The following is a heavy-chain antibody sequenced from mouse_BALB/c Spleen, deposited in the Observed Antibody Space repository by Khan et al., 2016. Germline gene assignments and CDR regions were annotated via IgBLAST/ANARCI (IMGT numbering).Heavy chain of an antibody. CDR1: GFHIIHYY. J-gene: IGHJ3*01. Sequence: VQLQQSGAELVRPGALVKLSCKASGFHIIHYYMHWVKQRPEHGLEWIGWIDPETGNTITDPKFQGKAIITADTSSNTVYLQLTSLTSEDTAGYYCARSYDGSYAGFAYWGQGTLVTVSA. V-gene: IGHV14-1*02. CDR2: IDPETGNT. CDR3: ARSYDGSYAGFAY. D-gene: IGHD2-10*01.